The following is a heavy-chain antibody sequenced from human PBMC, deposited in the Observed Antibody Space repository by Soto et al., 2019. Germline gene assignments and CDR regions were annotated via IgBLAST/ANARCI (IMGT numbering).Heavy chain of an antibody. V-gene: IGHV2-70*11. CDR3: ARMSGGWYYFDY. Sequence: SGPTLVNPTQTLTLTCTFSGFSLSTSGMSVSWIRQPPGKAPEWLARIDWDDDKYYSASLKTRLTISKDTSENQVVLTMTNLDPVDTATYYCARMSGGWYYFDYWGQGTLVTSPQ. D-gene: IGHD6-19*01. CDR1: GFSLSTSGMS. J-gene: IGHJ4*02. CDR2: IDWDDDK.